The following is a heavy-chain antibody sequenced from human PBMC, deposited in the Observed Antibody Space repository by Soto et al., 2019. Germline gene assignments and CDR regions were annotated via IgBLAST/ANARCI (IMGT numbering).Heavy chain of an antibody. Sequence: EVQLVESGGGLVQPGGSLRLSCAASGFTFSSYAMHWVRQAPGKGLEYVSAISSNGGSTYYASSVKGRFTISRDNSKNTLYLQMGSLRAEDMAVYYCARAPITMVRGVDYWGQGTLVTVSS. CDR1: GFTFSSYA. CDR2: ISSNGGST. D-gene: IGHD3-10*01. CDR3: ARAPITMVRGVDY. V-gene: IGHV3-64*01. J-gene: IGHJ4*02.